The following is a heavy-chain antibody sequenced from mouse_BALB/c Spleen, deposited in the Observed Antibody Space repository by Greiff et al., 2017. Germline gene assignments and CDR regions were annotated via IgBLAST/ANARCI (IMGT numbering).Heavy chain of an antibody. Sequence: EVQLQQSGPELVKPGASVKISCKASGYSFTGYFMNWVMQSHGKSLEWIGRINPYNGDTFYNQKFKGKATLTVDKSSSTAHMELRSLASEDSAVYYCARSLNYYAMDYWGQGTSVTVSS. CDR1: GYSFTGYF. CDR3: ARSLNYYAMDY. J-gene: IGHJ4*01. D-gene: IGHD6-1*01. CDR2: INPYNGDT. V-gene: IGHV1-20*02.